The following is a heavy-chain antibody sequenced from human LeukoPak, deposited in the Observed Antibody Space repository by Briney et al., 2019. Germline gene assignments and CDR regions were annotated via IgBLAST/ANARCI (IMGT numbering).Heavy chain of an antibody. J-gene: IGHJ3*02. Sequence: SETLSLTCTVSGGSISSGGYYWSWIRQPPGKGLEWIGYIYHSGSTYYNPSLKSRVTISVDRSKNQFSLKLSSVTAADTAVYYCARDDYGGNSHFDIWGQGTMVTVSS. CDR1: GGSISSGGYY. CDR3: ARDDYGGNSHFDI. V-gene: IGHV4-30-2*01. CDR2: IYHSGST. D-gene: IGHD4-23*01.